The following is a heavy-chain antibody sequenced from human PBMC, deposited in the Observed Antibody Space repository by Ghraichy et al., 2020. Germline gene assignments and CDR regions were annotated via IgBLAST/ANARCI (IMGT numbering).Heavy chain of an antibody. J-gene: IGHJ6*02. V-gene: IGHV3-15*01. CDR1: GLTFTSAW. CDR3: TTDLGIWGMDV. Sequence: GESLNISCAASGLTFTSAWMSWVRQAPRRGLEWVGRIKSKTDGGTADYAAPVKGRFTISRDDSKNTLSLQMNSLKTEDTAVYYCTTDLGIWGMDVWGQGTTVTVSS. CDR2: IKSKTDGGTA. D-gene: IGHD2/OR15-2a*01.